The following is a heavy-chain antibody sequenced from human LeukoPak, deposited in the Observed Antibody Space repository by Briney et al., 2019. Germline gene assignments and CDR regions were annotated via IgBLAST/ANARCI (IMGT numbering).Heavy chain of an antibody. D-gene: IGHD1-14*01. J-gene: IGHJ6*02. CDR2: ISYVGRNK. V-gene: IGHV3-30*04. Sequence: GRSLRLSCAASGFTFSSYAMHGVRQAPGKGLWWVSVISYVGRNKYYADSVKGRLTISRDHSKNTLYLQMNSLRAQAPVVNSCATPTATGKLYYYCVRDVWGQGTTVTVSS. CDR3: ATPTATGKLYYYCVRDV. CDR1: GFTFSSYA.